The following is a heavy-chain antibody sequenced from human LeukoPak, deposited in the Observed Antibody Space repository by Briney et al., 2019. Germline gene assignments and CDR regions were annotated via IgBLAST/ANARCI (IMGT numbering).Heavy chain of an antibody. D-gene: IGHD3-22*01. CDR3: ASSDYDSSGYYYPYCFDY. CDR1: GGTFSSYA. CDR2: IIPIFGTA. Sequence: SVKVSCKASGGTFSSYAISWVRQAPRQGLEWMGGIIPIFGTANYAQKFQGRVTITTDESTSTAYMELSSLRSEDTTVYYCASSDYDSSGYYYPYCFDYWGQGTLVTVSS. V-gene: IGHV1-69*05. J-gene: IGHJ4*02.